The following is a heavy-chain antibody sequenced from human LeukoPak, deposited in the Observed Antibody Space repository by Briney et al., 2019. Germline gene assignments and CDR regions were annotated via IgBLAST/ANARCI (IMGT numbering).Heavy chain of an antibody. D-gene: IGHD6-19*01. J-gene: IGHJ3*01. CDR2: INPSGGST. CDR3: ARGHSSVWLGESSNL. Sequence: GASVKVSCKPSGYSFTKYYIHWVRQAPGQGLEWMGIINPSGGSTNYAQKFKGRVTLTRDTSTSTVYMELSSLRSEDSAVYYCARGHSSVWLGESSNLWGPGTMVTVSS. V-gene: IGHV1-46*01. CDR1: GYSFTKYY.